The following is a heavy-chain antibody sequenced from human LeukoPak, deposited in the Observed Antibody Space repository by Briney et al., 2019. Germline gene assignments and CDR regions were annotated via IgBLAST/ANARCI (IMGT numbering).Heavy chain of an antibody. J-gene: IGHJ4*02. D-gene: IGHD1-26*01. CDR3: ARGLYSGSYYDY. CDR2: INHSGST. CDR1: GGSFSGYY. V-gene: IGHV4-34*01. Sequence: SETPSLTCAVYGGSFSGYYWSWIRQPPGKGLEWIGEINHSGSTNYNPSLKSRVTISVDTSKNQFSLKLSSVTAADTAVYYCARGLYSGSYYDYWGQGTLVTVSS.